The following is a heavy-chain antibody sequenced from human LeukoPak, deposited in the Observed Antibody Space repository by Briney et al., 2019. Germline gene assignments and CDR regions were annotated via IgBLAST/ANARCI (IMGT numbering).Heavy chain of an antibody. CDR2: MYYNGNT. D-gene: IGHD6-19*01. V-gene: IGHV4-59*12. CDR3: ARFTGYSSGHLDY. CDR1: SGSISGYY. J-gene: IGHJ4*02. Sequence: SETLSLTCNVSSGSISGYYWTWLRQPPGKGLEWIGTMYYNGNTYYKPSLKSRVTISVDTSKKQVSLKLSSVTAADTAVYYCARFTGYSSGHLDYWGQGTLVTVSS.